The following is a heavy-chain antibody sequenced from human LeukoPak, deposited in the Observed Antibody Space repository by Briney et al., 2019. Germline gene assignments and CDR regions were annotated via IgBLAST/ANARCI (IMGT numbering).Heavy chain of an antibody. J-gene: IGHJ4*02. D-gene: IGHD6-13*01. CDR3: ATAIGSAAGTVMPFDY. CDR2: ISSSSSYI. Sequence: GGSLRLSCAASGFTFSSYTMNWVRKAPGKGLEWVSSISSSSSYIYYADSVKGRFTISRDNAKNSLYLQMNSLRAEDTAVYYCATAIGSAAGTVMPFDYWGQGTLVTVSS. V-gene: IGHV3-21*01. CDR1: GFTFSSYT.